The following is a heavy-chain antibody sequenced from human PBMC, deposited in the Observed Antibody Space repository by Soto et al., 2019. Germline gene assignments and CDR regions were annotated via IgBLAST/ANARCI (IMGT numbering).Heavy chain of an antibody. CDR2: ISSSSSTI. Sequence: EVQLLESGGGLVQPGGSLRLSCAASGFTFSTYSMDWVRQAPGKGLEWVSYISSSSSTICYADSVKGRFTISRDKAKNSLFLQMNSLRDEDTAVYYCARGTETSYSCPDYWGQGTLVTVSS. J-gene: IGHJ4*02. CDR1: GFTFSTYS. V-gene: IGHV3-48*02. D-gene: IGHD2-2*01. CDR3: ARGTETSYSCPDY.